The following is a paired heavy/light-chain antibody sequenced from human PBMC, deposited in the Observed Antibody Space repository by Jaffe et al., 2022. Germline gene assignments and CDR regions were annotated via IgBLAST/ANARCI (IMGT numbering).Light chain of an antibody. CDR1: QGISSY. CDR2: AAS. V-gene: IGKV1-9*01. Sequence: DIQLTQSPSFLSASVGDRVTITCRASQGISSYLAWYQQKPGKAPKLLIYAASTLQSGVPSRFSGSGSGTEFTLTISSLQPEDFATYYCQQLNSYPRSFGQGTRLEIK. J-gene: IGKJ5*01. CDR3: QQLNSYPRS.
Heavy chain of an antibody. CDR2: ISYDGSNK. CDR1: GFTFSSYG. V-gene: IGHV3-30*18. Sequence: QVQLVESGGGVVQPGRSLRLSCAASGFTFSSYGMHWVRQAPGKGLEWVAVISYDGSNKYYADSVKGRFTISRDNSKNTLYLQMNSLRAEDTAVYYCAKGLSRPEYYDFWSGYYKGDYYYYMDVWGKGTTVTVSS. J-gene: IGHJ6*03. D-gene: IGHD3-3*01. CDR3: AKGLSRPEYYDFWSGYYKGDYYYYMDV.